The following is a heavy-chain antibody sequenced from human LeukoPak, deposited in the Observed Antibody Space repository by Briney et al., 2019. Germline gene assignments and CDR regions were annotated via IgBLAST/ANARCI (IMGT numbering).Heavy chain of an antibody. CDR3: AREPPSVGAGLDY. J-gene: IGHJ4*02. CDR1: GFTFNSYT. D-gene: IGHD1-26*01. V-gene: IGHV3-48*04. CDR2: IRSSSSSI. Sequence: GGSLRLSCAASGFTFNSYTMNWVRQAPGKGLEWVSYIRSSSSSIYYADSVKGRFTISRDNAKNSLYLQMSSLRAEDTAVYYCAREPPSVGAGLDYWGQGALVTVSS.